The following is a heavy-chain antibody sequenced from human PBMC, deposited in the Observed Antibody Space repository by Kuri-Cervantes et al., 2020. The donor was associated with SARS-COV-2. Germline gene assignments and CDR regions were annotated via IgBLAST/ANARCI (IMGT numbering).Heavy chain of an antibody. J-gene: IGHJ6*04. V-gene: IGHV4-38-2*01. CDR3: ARPGGFLDV. Sequence: SQTLSLTCDVSGYSISSGRCWGWIRQPPGKGLEWIGRMYYSGTSYYSPSLKSRVTISVDTSKNQFSLKLSSVTAADTAVYYCARPGGFLDVWGKGTTVTVSS. CDR2: MYYSGTS. D-gene: IGHD4-23*01. CDR1: GYSISSGRC.